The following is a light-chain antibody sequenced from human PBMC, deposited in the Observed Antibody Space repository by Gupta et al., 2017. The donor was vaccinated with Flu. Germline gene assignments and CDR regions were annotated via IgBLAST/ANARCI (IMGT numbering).Light chain of an antibody. Sequence: GQTVRITCQGDSLRSYYASWYQQKPGQAPVLVNYGKNNRPSGIPDRFSGSSSGNTASLTITGAQAEDEADYYCNSRDSSGNHVVFGGGTKLTVL. CDR3: NSRDSSGNHVV. CDR1: SLRSYY. CDR2: GKN. J-gene: IGLJ2*01. V-gene: IGLV3-19*01.